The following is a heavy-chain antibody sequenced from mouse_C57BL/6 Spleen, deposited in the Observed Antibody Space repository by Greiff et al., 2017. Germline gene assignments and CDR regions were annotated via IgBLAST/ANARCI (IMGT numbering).Heavy chain of an antibody. Sequence: QVQLQQSGTELVQPGASVKLSCKASGYTFTSYWLHWVKQRPGQGLEWIGNINPSNGGTNYNEKFKSKATLTVDKSSSTAYMQLSSLTSEDSAVYYCARFFYDGYSLAMDYWGQGASVTVSS. CDR3: ARFFYDGYSLAMDY. CDR1: GYTFTSYW. CDR2: INPSNGGT. V-gene: IGHV1-53*01. D-gene: IGHD2-3*01. J-gene: IGHJ4*01.